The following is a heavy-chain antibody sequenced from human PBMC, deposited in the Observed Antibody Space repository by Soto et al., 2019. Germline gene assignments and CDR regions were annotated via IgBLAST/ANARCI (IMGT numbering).Heavy chain of an antibody. CDR1: GYNFNNYW. V-gene: IGHV5-10-1*01. CDR3: ARLGGYSGYDPFDY. CDR2: IDPYDSYT. J-gene: IGHJ4*02. Sequence: GESLKISCKGSGYNFNNYWINRVRQMPGKGLEWMGRIDPYDSYTNYSPSFQGHVTISVDTSSSTAYLQWSSLKASDTAMYYCARLGGYSGYDPFDYWGQGTLVTVSS. D-gene: IGHD5-12*01.